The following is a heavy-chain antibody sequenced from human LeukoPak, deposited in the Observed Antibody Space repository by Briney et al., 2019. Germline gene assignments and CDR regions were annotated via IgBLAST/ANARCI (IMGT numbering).Heavy chain of an antibody. Sequence: PSETLSLTCAVYGGSFSGFYWSWIRQPPGKGLEWIGEINHSGSTNYNPSLKSRVTISVDTSKNQFSLKLSSVTAADTAVYYCARGVGGEVNAFDIWGQGTMVTVSS. J-gene: IGHJ3*02. CDR1: GGSFSGFY. D-gene: IGHD1-26*01. V-gene: IGHV4-34*01. CDR2: INHSGST. CDR3: ARGVGGEVNAFDI.